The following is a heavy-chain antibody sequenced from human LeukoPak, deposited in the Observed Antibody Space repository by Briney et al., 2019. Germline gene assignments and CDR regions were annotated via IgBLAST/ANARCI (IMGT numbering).Heavy chain of an antibody. Sequence: GGSLRLSCAASGFTFSSYAMGWVRQAPWKGLEWVSAISGSGGSTYYADSAKGRFTISRDNSKNTLYLQMNSLRAEDTAVYYCAKDAAELLWFGESTTDYWGQGTLVTVSS. D-gene: IGHD3-10*01. V-gene: IGHV3-23*01. CDR3: AKDAAELLWFGESTTDY. CDR2: ISGSGGST. CDR1: GFTFSSYA. J-gene: IGHJ4*02.